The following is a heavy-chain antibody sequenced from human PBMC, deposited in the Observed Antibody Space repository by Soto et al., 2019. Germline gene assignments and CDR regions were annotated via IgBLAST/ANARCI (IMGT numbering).Heavy chain of an antibody. V-gene: IGHV1-2*04. J-gene: IGHJ6*01. Sequence: SVKVSWKASGYSFTDYHIHWVRQAPGQGLEWLGRINPKSGGTSTAQKFQGWVTMTTDTSISTASMELTRLTSDDTAIYYCARGDSKDCSNGGCSFFSNTEMDV. CDR1: GYSFTDYH. CDR2: INPKSGGT. CDR3: ARGDSKDCSNGGCSFFSNTEMDV. D-gene: IGHD1-26*01.